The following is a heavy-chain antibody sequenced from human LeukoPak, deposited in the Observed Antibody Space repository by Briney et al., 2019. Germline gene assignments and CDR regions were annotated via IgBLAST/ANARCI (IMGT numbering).Heavy chain of an antibody. V-gene: IGHV4-4*07. CDR3: ASLDSGYTGVYFDY. CDR1: GVSISSYY. J-gene: IGHJ4*02. Sequence: SETLSLTCTVSGVSISSYYWSWIRQPAGKGLEWIGRIHTSGSTNYNPSLKSRVTMSVDTSKNQFSLKLSSVTAADTAVYYCASLDSGYTGVYFDYWGQGALVTVSS. D-gene: IGHD5-12*01. CDR2: IHTSGST.